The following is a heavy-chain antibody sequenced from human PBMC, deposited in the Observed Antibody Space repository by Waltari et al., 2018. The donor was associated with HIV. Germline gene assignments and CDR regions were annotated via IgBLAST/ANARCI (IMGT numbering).Heavy chain of an antibody. CDR1: GFTFSSYW. V-gene: IGHV3-7*01. CDR2: IKQDGSEK. CDR3: ARITIFGVVNDYDMDV. D-gene: IGHD3-3*01. J-gene: IGHJ6*02. Sequence: EVQLVESGGGLVQPGGSLRLSCAASGFTFSSYWMSWVRQAPGKGLEWGANIKQDGSEKYYVDSVKGRFTISRDNAKNSLYLQMNSLRAEDTAVYYCARITIFGVVNDYDMDVWGQGTTVTVSS.